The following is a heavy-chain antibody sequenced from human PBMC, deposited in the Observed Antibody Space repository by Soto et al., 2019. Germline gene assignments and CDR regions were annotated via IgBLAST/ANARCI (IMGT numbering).Heavy chain of an antibody. CDR3: ARGEPIAVAAYAAFDI. Sequence: VASVKVSCKASGGTFSSYAISWVRQAPGQGLEWMGGIIPIFGTANYAQKFQGRVTITADESTSTAYMELSSLRSEDTAVYYCARGEPIAVAAYAAFDIWGQGTMVTVSS. CDR1: GGTFSSYA. J-gene: IGHJ3*02. V-gene: IGHV1-69*13. CDR2: IIPIFGTA. D-gene: IGHD6-19*01.